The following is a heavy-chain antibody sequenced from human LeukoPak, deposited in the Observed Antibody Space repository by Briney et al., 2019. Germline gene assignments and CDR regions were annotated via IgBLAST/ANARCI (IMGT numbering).Heavy chain of an antibody. CDR1: GFIVSSKY. V-gene: IGHV3-23*01. CDR3: AKGGPRWLQFHFDY. CDR2: ISGSGGST. Sequence: GGSLRLSCAASGFIVSSKYMSWVRQAPGKGLEWVSAISGSGGSTYYADSVKGRFTISRDNSKNTLYLQMNSLRAEDTAVYYCAKGGPRWLQFHFDYWGQGTLVTVSS. J-gene: IGHJ4*02. D-gene: IGHD5-24*01.